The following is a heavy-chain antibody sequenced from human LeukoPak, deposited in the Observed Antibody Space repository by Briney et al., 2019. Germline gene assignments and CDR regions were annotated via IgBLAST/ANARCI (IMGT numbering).Heavy chain of an antibody. CDR3: AREVIHQLQGLWLGYFDY. Sequence: PGRSLRLSCAASGFTFSSYGMHWVRQAPGKGLEWVAVIWYDGSNKYYADSVKGRFTISRDNSKNTLYLQMNSLRAEDTAVYYCAREVIHQLQGLWLGYFDYWGQGTLVTVSS. D-gene: IGHD5-18*01. V-gene: IGHV3-33*01. CDR1: GFTFSSYG. CDR2: IWYDGSNK. J-gene: IGHJ4*02.